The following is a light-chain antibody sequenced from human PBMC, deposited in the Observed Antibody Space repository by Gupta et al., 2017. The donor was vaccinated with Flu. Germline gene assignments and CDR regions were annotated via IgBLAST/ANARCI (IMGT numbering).Light chain of an antibody. Sequence: TVALSTRDSKSSQCVSSRTVSKSYLTWYQQKPGQPPRLLIYGASSRATGIPDRFIGSGSGTDFTLTISRLEPEDFAVYYCQQYDSSPWTFGQGTKVEIK. V-gene: IGKV3-20*01. J-gene: IGKJ1*01. CDR1: RTVSKSY. CDR2: GAS. CDR3: QQYDSSPWT.